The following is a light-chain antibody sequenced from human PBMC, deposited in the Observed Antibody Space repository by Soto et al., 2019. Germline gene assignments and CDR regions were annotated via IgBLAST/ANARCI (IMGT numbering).Light chain of an antibody. CDR3: QQYNSYSWT. J-gene: IGKJ1*01. Sequence: DIQMTQSPSTLSASVGDRVTITCRASQSISSWLAWYQQKPGKAPKLLIYKASSLESGVPSRFIGSGSGTEFTLTISSLQPDDFEAYFCQQYNSYSWTFGQGTKVEIK. CDR1: QSISSW. V-gene: IGKV1-5*03. CDR2: KAS.